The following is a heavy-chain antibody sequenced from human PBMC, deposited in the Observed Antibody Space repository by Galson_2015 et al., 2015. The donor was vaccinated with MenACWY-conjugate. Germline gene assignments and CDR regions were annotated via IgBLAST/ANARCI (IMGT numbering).Heavy chain of an antibody. CDR1: GFTVSNNY. D-gene: IGHD6-13*01. V-gene: IGHV3-53*01. Sequence: SLRLSCAASGFTVSNNYMSWVRQAPGRGLEWISIIYSGGSTYYADSLKGRFTISRDNSKNTLYLQMNSLRAEDTAVYYCAKAAYTSSWYQDAFDYWAREAWSPSPQ. J-gene: IGHJ4*02. CDR2: IYSGGST. CDR3: AKAAYTSSWYQDAFDY.